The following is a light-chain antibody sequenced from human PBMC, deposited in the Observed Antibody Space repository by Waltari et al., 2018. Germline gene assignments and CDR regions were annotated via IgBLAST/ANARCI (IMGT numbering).Light chain of an antibody. CDR3: QHYENWPYT. J-gene: IGKJ2*01. CDR1: QSVSSK. V-gene: IGKV3-15*01. CDR2: ATS. Sequence: MVMTQSPATLSVSPGERATLSCRASQSVSSKLAWYQQKLGQPPRLLIYATSARATGIPARFSGSGSGTEFTLTISSLQPDDFAVYYCQHYENWPYTFGQGTKLEI.